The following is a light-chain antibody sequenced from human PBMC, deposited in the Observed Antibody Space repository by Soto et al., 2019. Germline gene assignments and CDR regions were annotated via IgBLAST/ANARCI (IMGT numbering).Light chain of an antibody. Sequence: EIVLTQSPGTLSLSPGERATLSCRASQSISSSYLAWYQQKAGQAPRLLIYGASSRTTGIPDRFSGSGSGTDFALTISRLEPQDVEVYYCQQYGSSPGFTFGPGTKVDIK. CDR1: QSISSSY. CDR3: QQYGSSPGFT. J-gene: IGKJ3*01. CDR2: GAS. V-gene: IGKV3-20*01.